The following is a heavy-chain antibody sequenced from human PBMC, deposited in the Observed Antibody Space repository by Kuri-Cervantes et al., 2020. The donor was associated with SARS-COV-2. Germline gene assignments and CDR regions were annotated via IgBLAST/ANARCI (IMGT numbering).Heavy chain of an antibody. CDR2: IYYSGST. Sequence: SETLSLTCTVSGGSISSYYWSWIRQPPGKGLEWIGYIYYSGSTNYHPSLKSRVTLSVDTSKNQFSLKLSSVTAADTAVYYCARGQLNGVFGELYIDYWGQGTLVTVSS. CDR1: GGSISSYY. J-gene: IGHJ4*02. D-gene: IGHD3-10*01. V-gene: IGHV4-59*08. CDR3: ARGQLNGVFGELYIDY.